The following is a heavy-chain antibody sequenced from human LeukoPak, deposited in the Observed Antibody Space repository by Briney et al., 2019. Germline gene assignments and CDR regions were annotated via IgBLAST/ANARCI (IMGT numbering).Heavy chain of an antibody. CDR1: GFTFSSYG. J-gene: IGHJ4*02. CDR3: ARDRYYSPGSYPRADY. D-gene: IGHD3-10*01. V-gene: IGHV3-7*01. Sequence: PGGSLRLSCAASGFTFSSYGMHWVRQAPGKGLEWVANIKQDGSEKYYVDSVKGRFTISKDNAKSSLSLQMNSLRLDDTAVYYCARDRYYSPGSYPRADYWGQGSLVTVSS. CDR2: IKQDGSEK.